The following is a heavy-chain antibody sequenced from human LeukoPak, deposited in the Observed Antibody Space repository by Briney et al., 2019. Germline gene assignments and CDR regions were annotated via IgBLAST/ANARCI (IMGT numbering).Heavy chain of an antibody. CDR2: ISYDGSNK. Sequence: GRSLRLSCAASGFTFSSYAMHWVRQAPGKGLEWVAVISYDGSNKYYADSVKGRFTISRDNARNTLYLQMNSLRAEDTAVYYCARGWDSYTFDYWGQGTLVTVSS. V-gene: IGHV3-30*04. D-gene: IGHD3-16*01. CDR1: GFTFSSYA. CDR3: ARGWDSYTFDY. J-gene: IGHJ4*02.